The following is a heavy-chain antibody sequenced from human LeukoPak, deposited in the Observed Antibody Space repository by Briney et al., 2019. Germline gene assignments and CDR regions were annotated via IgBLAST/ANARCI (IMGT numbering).Heavy chain of an antibody. D-gene: IGHD3-10*01. CDR1: GFTFTSYA. Sequence: GGSLRLSCAASGFTFTSYAMSWVRQAPGKGLEWVSANSGSGGTTYYADSVKGRFTISRDISKNTLYLQMNSLRAEDTAVYYCAREGYYYGSGPLDYWGQGTLVTVSS. CDR3: AREGYYYGSGPLDY. CDR2: NSGSGGTT. V-gene: IGHV3-23*01. J-gene: IGHJ4*02.